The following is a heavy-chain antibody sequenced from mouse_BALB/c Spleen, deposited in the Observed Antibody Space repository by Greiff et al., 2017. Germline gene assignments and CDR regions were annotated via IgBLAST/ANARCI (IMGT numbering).Heavy chain of an antibody. J-gene: IGHJ2*01. CDR2: IDPYYGGT. Sequence: VHVKQSGPELEKPGASVKISCKASGYSFTGYNMNWVKQSNGKSLEWIGNIDPYYGGTSYNQKFKGKATLTVDKSSSTAYMQLKSLTSEDSAVYYCARGGYYGYDDGYYFDYWGQGTTLTVSS. D-gene: IGHD2-2*01. CDR1: GYSFTGYN. V-gene: IGHV1-39*01. CDR3: ARGGYYGYDDGYYFDY.